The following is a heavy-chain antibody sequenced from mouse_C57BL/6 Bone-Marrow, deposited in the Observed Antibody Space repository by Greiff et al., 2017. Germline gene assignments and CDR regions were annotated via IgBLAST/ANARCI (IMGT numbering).Heavy chain of an antibody. CDR1: GYTFTSYG. J-gene: IGHJ2*01. CDR2: IYPRSGNT. V-gene: IGHV1-81*01. CDR3: ASYDGYFYYFDY. D-gene: IGHD2-3*01. Sequence: QVQLQQSGAELARPGASVKLSCKASGYTFTSYGISWVKQRTGQGLEWIGEIYPRSGNTYYNEKFKGKATLTADKSSSTAYMELRSLTSEDSAVYFCASYDGYFYYFDYWGKGTTLTVSS.